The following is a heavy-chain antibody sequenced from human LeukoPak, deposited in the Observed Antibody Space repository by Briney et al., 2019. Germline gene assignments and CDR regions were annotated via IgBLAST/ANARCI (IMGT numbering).Heavy chain of an antibody. CDR1: GYTFTSYG. Sequence: ASVKVSCKASGYTFTSYGISWVRQAPGQGLEWMGWINPNSGGTNYAQKFQGRVTMTRDTSISTAYMELRSLRSDDTAVYYCARERRFDYWGQGTLVTVSS. J-gene: IGHJ4*02. CDR3: ARERRFDY. CDR2: INPNSGGT. D-gene: IGHD6-25*01. V-gene: IGHV1-2*02.